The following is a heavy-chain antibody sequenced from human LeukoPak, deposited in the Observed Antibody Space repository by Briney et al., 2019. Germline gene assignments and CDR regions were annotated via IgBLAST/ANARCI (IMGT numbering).Heavy chain of an antibody. CDR2: ISAYNGNT. CDR1: GYTFTSYG. CDR3: ARNQASGPSRRDWFDP. J-gene: IGHJ5*02. V-gene: IGHV1-18*01. D-gene: IGHD1-14*01. Sequence: ASVRVSCKASGYTFTSYGISWVRQAPGRGLEWMGWISAYNGNTKYAQKLQGRVTMPTDTSTSTAYMELRSLRSDDTAVYYCARNQASGPSRRDWFDPWGQGTLVTVSS.